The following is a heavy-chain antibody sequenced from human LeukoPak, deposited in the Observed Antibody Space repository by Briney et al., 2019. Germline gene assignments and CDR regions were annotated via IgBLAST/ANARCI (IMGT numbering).Heavy chain of an antibody. CDR1: GGSIRRCTYY. D-gene: IGHD2-2*01. V-gene: IGHV4-39*01. Sequence: PSHTLSLIYAFSGGSIRRCTYYGGSSRQPPGKGLEWIGSFLYRGITYYDPSLKRRVTMSADTSNNPSSLKLVSVTAADTAVYYCARGTSTYYEIYYWGQGTLVTVSS. CDR3: ARGTSTYYEIYY. CDR2: FLYRGIT. J-gene: IGHJ4*02.